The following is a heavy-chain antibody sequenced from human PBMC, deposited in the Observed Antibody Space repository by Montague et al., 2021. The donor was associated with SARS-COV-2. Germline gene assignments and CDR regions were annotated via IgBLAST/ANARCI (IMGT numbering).Heavy chain of an antibody. D-gene: IGHD3-10*01. CDR1: GFTFSSYG. CDR3: ARDSYLSGLDY. J-gene: IGHJ4*02. Sequence: SLRLSCAASGFTFSSYGMHWVRQAPGNGLEWVAVMSYDGSNKYYADSVKGRFTISRDTSKNTLYLQMNSLRVEDTAVYYCARDSYLSGLDYWGQGTLVTVSS. V-gene: IGHV3-30-3*01. CDR2: MSYDGSNK.